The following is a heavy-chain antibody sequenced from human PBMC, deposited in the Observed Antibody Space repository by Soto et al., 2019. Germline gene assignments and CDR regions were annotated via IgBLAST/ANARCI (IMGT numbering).Heavy chain of an antibody. CDR3: ARGTPVIAYY. D-gene: IGHD4-4*01. Sequence: PSETLSLTCAVYGGSFSGYYWSWIRQPPGKGLEWIGEINHSGSTNYNPSLKSRVTISVDTSKNQFSLKLSSVTAADTAVYYCARGTPVIAYYWGQGTLVTVSS. V-gene: IGHV4-34*01. CDR1: GGSFSGYY. CDR2: INHSGST. J-gene: IGHJ4*02.